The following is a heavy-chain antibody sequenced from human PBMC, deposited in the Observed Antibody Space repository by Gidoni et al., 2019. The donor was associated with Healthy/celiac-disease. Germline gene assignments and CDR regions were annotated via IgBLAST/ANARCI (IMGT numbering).Heavy chain of an antibody. V-gene: IGHV3-23*01. J-gene: IGHJ5*02. Sequence: EVQLLESGGGLVQPGGSLRLSCAASGFTFSSYAMSWVRQAPGKGLEWVSAISGSGGSTYYADSVKGRFTISRDNSKNTLYLQMNSLRAEDTAVYYCAKSLTGYQLRDSWFDPWGQGTLVTVSS. CDR3: AKSLTGYQLRDSWFDP. CDR1: GFTFSSYA. D-gene: IGHD2-2*01. CDR2: ISGSGGST.